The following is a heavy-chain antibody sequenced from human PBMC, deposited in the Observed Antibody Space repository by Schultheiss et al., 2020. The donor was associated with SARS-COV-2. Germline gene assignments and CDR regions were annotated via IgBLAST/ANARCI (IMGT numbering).Heavy chain of an antibody. CDR2: INPRDSYT. Sequence: GESLKIPCKGSGYSFTNYWIIWVRQMPGKGLEWMGRINPRDSYTNYSAPVQGHVTISVDKSFSTAYLQWSSLRASDTAMYYCASQYYYSISGYVDGFDIWCQGAAVTVSS. V-gene: IGHV5-10-1*01. J-gene: IGHJ3*02. CDR1: GYSFTNYW. D-gene: IGHD3-22*01. CDR3: ASQYYYSISGYVDGFDI.